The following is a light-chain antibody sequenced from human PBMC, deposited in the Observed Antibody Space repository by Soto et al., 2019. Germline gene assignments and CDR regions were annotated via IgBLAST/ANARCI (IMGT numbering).Light chain of an antibody. V-gene: IGKV1-5*03. CDR1: QTIGNW. CDR2: KAS. CDR3: QQYNGT. J-gene: IGKJ1*01. Sequence: DIQMTQSLSSLSASVGDRVTITCRASQTIGNWLAWYQQKAGKAPKLLIYKASSLEGGVPSRFSGSGAGTEFTLTISSLQPDDFATYYCQQYNGTFGQGTKVEIK.